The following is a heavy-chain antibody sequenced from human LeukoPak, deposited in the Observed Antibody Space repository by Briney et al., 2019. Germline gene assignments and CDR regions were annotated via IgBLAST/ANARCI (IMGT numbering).Heavy chain of an antibody. V-gene: IGHV1-18*01. CDR1: GYTFTIYG. D-gene: IGHD3-10*01. J-gene: IGHJ5*02. Sequence: ASVKVSCKASGYTFTIYGISWVRQAPGQGLEWMGWICAYNGNTNYAQKLQGRVTMTTDTSTSTAYMELRSLRSDDTAVYYCARLAYYYGSGSFFVFDPWGQGTLVTVSS. CDR3: ARLAYYYGSGSFFVFDP. CDR2: ICAYNGNT.